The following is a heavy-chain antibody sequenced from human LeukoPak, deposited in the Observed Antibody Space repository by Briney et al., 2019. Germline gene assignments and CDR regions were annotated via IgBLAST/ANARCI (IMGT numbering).Heavy chain of an antibody. CDR2: MNPNSGNT. Sequence: ASVKVSCKASGYTFTSYDINWVRQPTGPGLEWMGWMNPNSGNTGYAQKFQGRVTMTRNTSISTAYMELSSLRSEDTAVYYCARGIGSTTVTTLEYYFDYWGQGTLVTVSS. J-gene: IGHJ4*02. CDR1: GYTFTSYD. D-gene: IGHD4-17*01. V-gene: IGHV1-8*01. CDR3: ARGIGSTTVTTLEYYFDY.